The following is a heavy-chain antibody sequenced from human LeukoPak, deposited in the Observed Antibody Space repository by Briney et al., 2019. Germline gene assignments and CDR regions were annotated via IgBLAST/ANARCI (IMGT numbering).Heavy chain of an antibody. CDR3: SRGDYYGSGSFFRY. J-gene: IGHJ4*02. CDR1: GGTFSSYA. V-gene: IGHV1-69*05. Sequence: EASVKVSCKASGGTFSSYAISWVRQAPGQGLEWMGGIIPIFGTANYAQKFQGRVTITTDESTSTAYMELSSLRSEDTAVYYCSRGDYYGSGSFFRYWGQGPLVTVSS. D-gene: IGHD3-10*01. CDR2: IIPIFGTA.